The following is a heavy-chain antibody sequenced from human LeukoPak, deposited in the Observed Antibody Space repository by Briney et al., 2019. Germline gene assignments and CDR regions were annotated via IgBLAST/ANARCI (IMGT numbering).Heavy chain of an antibody. V-gene: IGHV3-48*03. CDR2: ISSTGSTI. Sequence: PGGSLRLSCAASGFTFSSYERNWVRQAPGKGLEWVSYISSTGSTIYYADSVKGRFTISRDNAKNSLYLQMNSLRAEATAVYYCARPIFTAMITPGYWGQGTLVTVSS. D-gene: IGHD5-18*01. J-gene: IGHJ4*02. CDR1: GFTFSSYE. CDR3: ARPIFTAMITPGY.